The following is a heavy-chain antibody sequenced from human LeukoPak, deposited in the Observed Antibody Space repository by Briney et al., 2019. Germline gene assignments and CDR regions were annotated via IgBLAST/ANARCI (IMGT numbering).Heavy chain of an antibody. CDR2: INPSGGST. D-gene: IGHD3-3*01. Sequence: ASVKVSCKASGYTFTSYYMHWVRQAPGQGLEWMGIINPSGGSTSYAQKFQGRVTMTRDTSTSTVYMELSSLRSEDTAVYYCARAEMYYDFWSGRTHDAFDIWGQGTMVTVSS. J-gene: IGHJ3*02. CDR1: GYTFTSYY. CDR3: ARAEMYYDFWSGRTHDAFDI. V-gene: IGHV1-46*01.